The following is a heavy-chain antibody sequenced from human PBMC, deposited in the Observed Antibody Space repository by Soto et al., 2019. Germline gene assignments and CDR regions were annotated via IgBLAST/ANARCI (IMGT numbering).Heavy chain of an antibody. J-gene: IGHJ6*02. CDR2: INHSGST. D-gene: IGHD1-26*01. CDR1: GGSFSGYY. CDR3: ARLGRGPLTYYYYYGMDV. Sequence: NPSETLSLTCAVYGGSFSGYYWSWIRQPPGKGLEWIGEINHSGSTNYNPSLKSRVTISVDTSKNQFSLKLSSVTAADTAVYYCARLGRGPLTYYYYYGMDVWGQGTTVTVSS. V-gene: IGHV4-34*01.